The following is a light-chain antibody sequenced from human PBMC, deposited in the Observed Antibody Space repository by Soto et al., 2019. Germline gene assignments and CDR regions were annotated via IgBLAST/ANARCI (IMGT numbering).Light chain of an antibody. V-gene: IGKV3-15*01. CDR3: QQYNNWPALT. CDR1: QSVSVF. J-gene: IGKJ4*01. CDR2: GAS. Sequence: EVVMTQSPATLSVSPGETATLSCRASQSVSVFLAWYQQKPGQAPRLLIYGASTRATGIPARFSGSGSGTEFTPTISSLQSEDFAVYYCQQYNNWPALTFGGGTKVEIK.